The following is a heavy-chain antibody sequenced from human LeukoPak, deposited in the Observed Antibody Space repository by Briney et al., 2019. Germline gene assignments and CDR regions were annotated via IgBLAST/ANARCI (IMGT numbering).Heavy chain of an antibody. Sequence: ASVKVSCKASGYTFTSYGISWVRQAPGQGLEWMGWISAYNGNTNYAQKLQGRVTMTRNTSINTAYMEVSSLRSEDTAVYYCARQWQALGYWGQGTLVTVSS. CDR2: ISAYNGNT. V-gene: IGHV1-18*01. D-gene: IGHD6-19*01. CDR3: ARQWQALGY. J-gene: IGHJ4*02. CDR1: GYTFTSYG.